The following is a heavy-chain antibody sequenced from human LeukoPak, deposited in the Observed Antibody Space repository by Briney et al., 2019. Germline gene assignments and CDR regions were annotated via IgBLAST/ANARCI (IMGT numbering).Heavy chain of an antibody. CDR3: ARTAGASHSLDY. V-gene: IGHV1-8*01. Sequence: ASVKVSCKASGYTFTSYDINWVRQATGQGLEWMGWMNPNSGNTSYAQNLQGRVTMTTDTSTSTAYMELRSLRSDDTAVYYCARTAGASHSLDYWGQRTLVTVSS. CDR2: MNPNSGNT. CDR1: GYTFTSYD. D-gene: IGHD1-26*01. J-gene: IGHJ4*02.